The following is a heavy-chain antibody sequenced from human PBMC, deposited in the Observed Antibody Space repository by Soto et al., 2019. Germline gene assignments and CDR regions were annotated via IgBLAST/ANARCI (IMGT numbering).Heavy chain of an antibody. CDR1: GGTFSSYA. CDR3: ARAIVVVPAAMRRRYYYGMDV. CDR2: IIPIFGTA. J-gene: IGHJ6*02. V-gene: IGHV1-69*06. Sequence: ASVKVSCKASGGTFSSYAISWVRQAPGQGLEWMGGIIPIFGTANYAQKFQGRVTITADKSTSTAHMELSSLRSEDTAVYYCARAIVVVPAAMRRRYYYGMDVWGQGTTVTVSS. D-gene: IGHD2-2*01.